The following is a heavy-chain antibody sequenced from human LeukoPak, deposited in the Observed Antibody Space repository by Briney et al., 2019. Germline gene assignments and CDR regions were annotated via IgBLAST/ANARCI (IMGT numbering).Heavy chain of an antibody. CDR2: IEEDGSDK. V-gene: IGHV3-7*01. CDR1: GFRFNIYW. J-gene: IGHJ6*02. CDR3: ARGRAHYYGMDV. Sequence: GGSLRLSCAAAGFRFNIYWMSWVRQAPGKGLEWVANIEEDGSDKYYVDSVKGRFIVSRDNAKNSLYLQMDSLRAEDTAVYYCARGRAHYYGMDVWGQGTTVTVSS.